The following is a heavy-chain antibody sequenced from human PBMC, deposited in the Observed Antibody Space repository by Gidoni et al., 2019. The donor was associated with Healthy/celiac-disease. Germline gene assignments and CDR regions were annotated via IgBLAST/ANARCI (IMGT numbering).Heavy chain of an antibody. CDR1: GFTFPSSA. CDR2: IVVGSGNT. V-gene: IGHV1-58*01. J-gene: IGHJ4*02. D-gene: IGHD3-22*01. CDR3: AEIPGGGLYDSSGYLDY. Sequence: QMPLVQSGPEVKKPGTSVKVSCKASGFTFPSSAVQWVRQARGKRLEWIGWIVVGSGNTNYEKKFQERVTITRDMSTSTAYMGLSSLRSEDTAVYYCAEIPGGGLYDSSGYLDYWGQGTLVTVSS.